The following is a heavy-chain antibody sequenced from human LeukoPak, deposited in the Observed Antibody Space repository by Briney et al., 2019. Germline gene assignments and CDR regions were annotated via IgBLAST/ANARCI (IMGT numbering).Heavy chain of an antibody. CDR3: ARDSSLPTTVPTSRLDY. V-gene: IGHV3-21*01. CDR2: ISVGSTYI. J-gene: IGHJ4*02. Sequence: GSLRLSCAVSGFTFSSYSMNWVRQAPGKGLEWVSSISVGSTYIYYADPVMGRFTISRDNAKNSLYLQMNSLRAEDTAVYYCARDSSLPTTVPTSRLDYWGQGTLVTVSS. D-gene: IGHD4-11*01. CDR1: GFTFSSYS.